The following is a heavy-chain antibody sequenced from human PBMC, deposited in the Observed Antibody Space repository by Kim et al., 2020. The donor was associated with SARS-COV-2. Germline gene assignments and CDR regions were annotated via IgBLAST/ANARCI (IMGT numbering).Heavy chain of an antibody. CDR1: GFTFSNAW. CDR2: IKSKTDGGTT. CDR3: TTDGSGYSGYHSSNYYYYGMDV. D-gene: IGHD5-12*01. J-gene: IGHJ6*02. V-gene: IGHV3-15*01. Sequence: GGSLRLSCAASGFTFSNAWMSWVRQAPGKGLEWVGRIKSKTDGGTTDYAAPVKGRFTISRDDSKNTLYLQMNSLKTEDTAVYYCTTDGSGYSGYHSSNYYYYGMDVWGQGTTVTVSS.